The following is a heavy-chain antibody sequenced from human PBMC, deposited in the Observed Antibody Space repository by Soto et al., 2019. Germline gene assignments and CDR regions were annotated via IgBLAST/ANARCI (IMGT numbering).Heavy chain of an antibody. D-gene: IGHD3-3*01. CDR3: ARYYDFWSGPYYYYYGMDV. J-gene: IGHJ6*02. V-gene: IGHV4-59*01. CDR1: GGSISGYY. CDR2: IYYSGST. Sequence: SETLSLTCTVSGGSISGYYWSWIRQPPGKGLEWIGYIYYSGSTNYNPSLKSRVTISVDTSKNQFSLKLSSVTAADTAVYYCARYYDFWSGPYYYYYGMDVWGQGTTVTVSS.